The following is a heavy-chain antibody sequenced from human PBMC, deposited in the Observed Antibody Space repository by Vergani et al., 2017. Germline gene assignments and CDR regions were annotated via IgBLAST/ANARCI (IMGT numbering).Heavy chain of an antibody. Sequence: QVQLVQSGAEVKKPGASVKVSCKASGYTFTSYYLHWVRQAPGQGLAWMGIINPSGGSTSYAQKFQGRVTMTRDTSTSTVYMELSSLRSEDTAVYYCARDGRFYFDWLLYKGVGWFDPWGQGTLVTVSS. CDR1: GYTFTSYY. CDR2: INPSGGST. J-gene: IGHJ5*02. D-gene: IGHD3-9*01. V-gene: IGHV1-46*01. CDR3: ARDGRFYFDWLLYKGVGWFDP.